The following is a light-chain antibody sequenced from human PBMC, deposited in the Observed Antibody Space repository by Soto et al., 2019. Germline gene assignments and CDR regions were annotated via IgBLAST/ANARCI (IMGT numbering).Light chain of an antibody. CDR3: QQYNNWPRT. V-gene: IGKV3-20*01. J-gene: IGKJ1*01. CDR2: GAS. CDR1: QSVSSSY. Sequence: EIVLTQSPGTLSLSPGERATLSCRASQSVSSSYLAWYQQKPGQAPRLLIYGASSRATGIPDRFNGSGSGTEFTLTISSLRSEDFAVYYCQQYNNWPRTFGQGTKVDI.